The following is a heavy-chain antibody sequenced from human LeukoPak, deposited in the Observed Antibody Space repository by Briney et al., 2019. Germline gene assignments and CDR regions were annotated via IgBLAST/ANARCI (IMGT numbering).Heavy chain of an antibody. D-gene: IGHD4-17*01. V-gene: IGHV1-18*04. J-gene: IGHJ4*02. CDR3: ARASVSCDYASVY. Sequence: ASVKVSCKASGYTFTGYYMHWVRQAPGQGLEWMGWISAYNGNTNYAQKLQGRVTMTTDTSTSTAYMELRSLRSDDTAVYYCARASVSCDYASVYWGQGTLVTVSS. CDR2: ISAYNGNT. CDR1: GYTFTGYY.